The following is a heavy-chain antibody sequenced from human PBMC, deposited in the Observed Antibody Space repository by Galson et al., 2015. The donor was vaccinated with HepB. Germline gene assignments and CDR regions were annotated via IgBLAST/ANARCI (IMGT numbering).Heavy chain of an antibody. CDR3: ARGGASGGIVVVVAATHEFDY. Sequence: SVKVSCKASGYTFTSYDINWVRQATGQGLEWMGWMNPNSGNTGYAQKFQGRVTMTRNTSISTAYMELSSLRSEDTAVYYRARGGASGGIVVVVAATHEFDYWGQGTLVTVSS. J-gene: IGHJ4*02. D-gene: IGHD2-15*01. CDR1: GYTFTSYD. CDR2: MNPNSGNT. V-gene: IGHV1-8*01.